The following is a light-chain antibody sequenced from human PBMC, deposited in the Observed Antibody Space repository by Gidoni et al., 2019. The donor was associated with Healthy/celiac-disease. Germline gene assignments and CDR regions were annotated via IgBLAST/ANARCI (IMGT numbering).Light chain of an antibody. J-gene: IGKJ2*01. CDR1: QSVLYSSNNKNY. CDR2: WAS. CDR3: QQYYSTPPT. V-gene: IGKV4-1*01. Sequence: DIVMTQSPDARAVSLGERATINCKSSQSVLYSSNNKNYLAWYQQKPGQPPKLLIYWASTRESGVPDLFSGSGSGTDFTLTISSLQAEDVAVYYCQQYYSTPPTFGQGTKLEIK.